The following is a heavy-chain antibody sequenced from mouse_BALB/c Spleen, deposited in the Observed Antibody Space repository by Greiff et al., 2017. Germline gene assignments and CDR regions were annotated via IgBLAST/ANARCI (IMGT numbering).Heavy chain of an antibody. D-gene: IGHD2-3*01. J-gene: IGHJ1*01. V-gene: IGHV14-1*02. CDR1: GFNITDYY. CDR3: ARGIYDGYYGYFDV. Sequence: EVQLQQSGAELVRPGALVKLSCKASGFNITDYYMHWVKQRPEQGLEWIGWIDPENGNTIYDPKFQGKASITADTSSNTAYLQLSSLTSEDTAVYYCARGIYDGYYGYFDVWGAGTTVTVSS. CDR2: IDPENGNT.